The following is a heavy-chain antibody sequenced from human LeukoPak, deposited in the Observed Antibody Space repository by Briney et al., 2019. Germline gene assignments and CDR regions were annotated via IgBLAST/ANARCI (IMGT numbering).Heavy chain of an antibody. CDR1: GGSFSNYA. V-gene: IGHV1-69*05. CDR3: AREHDSGAYYRAFDF. J-gene: IGHJ4*02. CDR2: IIPTFGTG. D-gene: IGHD3-22*01. Sequence: GASVKVSCKASGGSFSNYAISWVRQAPGQGLEWMGGIIPTFGTGNYAQKFQGRVTITTDESTSTVYMALRSLRSEDTAVYYCAREHDSGAYYRAFDFWGQGTLVTVSS.